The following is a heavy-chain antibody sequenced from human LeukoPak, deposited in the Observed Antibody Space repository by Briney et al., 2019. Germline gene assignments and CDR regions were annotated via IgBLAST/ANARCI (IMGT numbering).Heavy chain of an antibody. CDR3: AKIAVAGYSGNYYYFDY. V-gene: IGHV3-23*01. D-gene: IGHD6-19*01. J-gene: IGHJ4*02. Sequence: GGSLRLSCAASGFTFTSYAMSWVRQAPGKGLEWVSTISGSGGSTYYADSVKGRFTISRDNSKNTLYLQMNSLRAEDTPVYYCAKIAVAGYSGNYYYFDYWGQGTLVTVSS. CDR2: ISGSGGST. CDR1: GFTFTSYA.